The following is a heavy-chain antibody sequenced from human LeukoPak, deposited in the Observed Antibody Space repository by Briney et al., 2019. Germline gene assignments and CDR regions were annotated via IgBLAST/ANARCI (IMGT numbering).Heavy chain of an antibody. CDR2: ISGSGGST. CDR1: GFTFSSYG. CDR3: AKRGTGYNHFDY. Sequence: GGSLRLSCAASGFTFSSYGVSWVRQAPGKGLEWVSGISGSGGSTYYADSVKGRFTISRDNSKNTLYLQMNSLRAGDTAVYYCAKRGTGYNHFDYWGQGTLVTVSS. J-gene: IGHJ4*02. V-gene: IGHV3-23*01. D-gene: IGHD3/OR15-3a*01.